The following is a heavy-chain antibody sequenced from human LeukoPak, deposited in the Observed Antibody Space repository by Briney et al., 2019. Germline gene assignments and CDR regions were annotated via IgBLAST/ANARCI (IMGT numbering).Heavy chain of an antibody. CDR2: MSHDGGIE. Sequence: GGSLRLSCEVSGFTFSSYGMHWVRQAPGKGLEWVAVMSHDGGIEKYADSVKGRFTISRDNSKKTLYLQLNSLRSDDAAVYYCARAEIIHSITHMDVWGQGTTVTVSS. D-gene: IGHD2/OR15-2a*01. CDR1: GFTFSSYG. CDR3: ARAEIIHSITHMDV. J-gene: IGHJ6*02. V-gene: IGHV3-30*03.